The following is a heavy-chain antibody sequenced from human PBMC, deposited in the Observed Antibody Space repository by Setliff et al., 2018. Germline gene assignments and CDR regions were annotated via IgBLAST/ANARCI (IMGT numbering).Heavy chain of an antibody. D-gene: IGHD3-16*01. V-gene: IGHV3-48*04. CDR3: VRVYAYSYGFDY. CDR2: ISSSGSTI. J-gene: IGHJ4*02. Sequence: GGSLRLSCAASGFTFSGYSMNWVRQAPGKGLEWVSYISSSGSTIYYADSVKGRFTISRDNAKNSLYLQMNSLRAEDTAVYYCVRVYAYSYGFDYWGQGTPVTVSS. CDR1: GFTFSGYS.